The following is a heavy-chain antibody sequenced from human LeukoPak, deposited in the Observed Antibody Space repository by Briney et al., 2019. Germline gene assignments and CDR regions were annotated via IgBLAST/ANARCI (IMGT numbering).Heavy chain of an antibody. CDR3: ARIRPANWFDP. CDR2: IYYSGST. V-gene: IGHV4-59*02. Sequence: SETLSLTCTVSGGSVNSYYWSWIRQPPGKGLEWIGYIYYSGSTNYNPSLKSRVTISVDTSKNQFSLKLSSVTAADTAVYYCARIRPANWFDPWGQGTLVTVSA. D-gene: IGHD3-10*01. CDR1: GGSVNSYY. J-gene: IGHJ5*02.